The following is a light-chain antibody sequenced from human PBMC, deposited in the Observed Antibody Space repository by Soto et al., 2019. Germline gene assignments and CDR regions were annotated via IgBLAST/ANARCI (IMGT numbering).Light chain of an antibody. J-gene: IGKJ4*01. CDR2: GAS. CDR1: QTVRSSY. CDR3: QQYGSSPLT. Sequence: EIVLTQPPGTLSLSPGEGGTLSCRASQTVRSSYLAWYQQKPGQAPRLLIYGASSRATGTPDRFSGSGFGTQFTLTISRLEPEDFAVYYCQQYGSSPLTFGGGTKVDIK. V-gene: IGKV3-20*01.